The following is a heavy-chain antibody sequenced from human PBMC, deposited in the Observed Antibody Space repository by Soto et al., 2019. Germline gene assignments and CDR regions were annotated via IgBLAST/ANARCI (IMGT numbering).Heavy chain of an antibody. CDR2: IFPRDSDT. CDR1: EYSFTNYW. J-gene: IGHJ4*02. V-gene: IGHV5-51*01. D-gene: IGHD2-2*01. Sequence: GESLKISCRGSEYSFTNYWIGWVRQMPGKGLEWMGIIFPRDSDTRYSPSFQGQVTISADKSITTAYLQWNSLKASDTAIYYCARWDATGYAGVFDYWGPGSLVTVSS. CDR3: ARWDATGYAGVFDY.